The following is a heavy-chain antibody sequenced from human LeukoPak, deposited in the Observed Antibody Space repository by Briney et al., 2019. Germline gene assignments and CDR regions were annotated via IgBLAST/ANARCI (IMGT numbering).Heavy chain of an antibody. D-gene: IGHD2-2*01. CDR3: ARIGYCSSTSCYPYYMDV. CDR2: ISAYNGNT. Sequence: ASVKVSCKASGYTFTSYGISWVRHAPGQGLEWMGSISAYNGNTNYAQKLQGRVTMTTDTSTSTAYMELRSLRSDDTAVYYCARIGYCSSTSCYPYYMDVWGKGTTVTVSS. V-gene: IGHV1-18*01. CDR1: GYTFTSYG. J-gene: IGHJ6*03.